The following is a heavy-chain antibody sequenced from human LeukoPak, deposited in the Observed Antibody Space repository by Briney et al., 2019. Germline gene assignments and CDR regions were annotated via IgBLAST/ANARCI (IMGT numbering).Heavy chain of an antibody. CDR1: GDSIRSDR. CDR2: IYHTATT. V-gene: IGHV4-4*09. Sequence: SETLSLTCAVSGDSIRSDRWNWIRQIPGKGLEWIGYIYHTATTNYNHSFRTRVTMSLDTSNNQFSLRLTSVTAADRAVYYCARTPARSGWAYYFDYWGQGALVTVSS. D-gene: IGHD6-19*01. CDR3: ARTPARSGWAYYFDY. J-gene: IGHJ4*02.